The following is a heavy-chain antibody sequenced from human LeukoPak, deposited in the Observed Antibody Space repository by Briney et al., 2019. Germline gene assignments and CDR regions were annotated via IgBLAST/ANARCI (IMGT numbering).Heavy chain of an antibody. Sequence: PSETLSLTCTVSGGSISSSSYYWGWIRQPPGKGLEWIGSIYYSGSTYYNPSLKSRVTISVDTSKNQFSLKLSSVTAADAAVYYCATTYGGKPGYWGQGTLVTASS. CDR3: ATTYGGKPGY. CDR1: GGSISSSSYY. CDR2: IYYSGST. V-gene: IGHV4-39*01. D-gene: IGHD4-23*01. J-gene: IGHJ4*02.